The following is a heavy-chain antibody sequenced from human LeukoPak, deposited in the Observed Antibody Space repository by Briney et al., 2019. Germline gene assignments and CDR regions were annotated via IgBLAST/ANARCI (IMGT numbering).Heavy chain of an antibody. J-gene: IGHJ4*02. CDR1: GGSISSSSYY. CDR2: IYYSGST. V-gene: IGHV4-39*01. CDR3: ARGDIVVVPAAIYYFDY. Sequence: SETLSLTCTVSGGSISSSSYYWGWIRQPPGKGLEWIGSIYYSGSTYYNPSLKSRVTISVDTSKNQFSLKLSSVTAADTAVYYCARGDIVVVPAAIYYFDYWGQGTLVTVPS. D-gene: IGHD2-2*02.